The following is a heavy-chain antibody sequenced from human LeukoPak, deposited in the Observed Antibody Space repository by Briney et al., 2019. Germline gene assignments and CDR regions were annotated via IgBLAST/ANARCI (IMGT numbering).Heavy chain of an antibody. Sequence: GGSLRLSCAASGFTFSSSAMSWVRRAPGKGLEWVSGISGSGVSTYYADSVKGRFTISRDNSKNTLFLQVNSLRAEDTAIYYCANGRGDYERVTRFDYWGQGTLVTASS. CDR2: ISGSGVST. V-gene: IGHV3-23*01. CDR3: ANGRGDYERVTRFDY. CDR1: GFTFSSSA. J-gene: IGHJ4*02. D-gene: IGHD4-17*01.